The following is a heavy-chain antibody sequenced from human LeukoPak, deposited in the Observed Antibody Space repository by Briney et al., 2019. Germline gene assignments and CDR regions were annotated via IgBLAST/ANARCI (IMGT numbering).Heavy chain of an antibody. CDR3: ARDRTPRYFDWLLYQVEIVDAFDI. CDR1: GGTFSSYA. CDR2: IIPIFGTA. J-gene: IGHJ3*02. D-gene: IGHD3-9*01. Sequence: ASVKVSCKASGGTFSSYAISWVRQAPGQGLEWMGGIIPIFGTANYAQKFQGRVTITADKSTSTAYMELSSLRSEDTAVYYCARDRTPRYFDWLLYQVEIVDAFDIWGQGTMVTVSS. V-gene: IGHV1-69*06.